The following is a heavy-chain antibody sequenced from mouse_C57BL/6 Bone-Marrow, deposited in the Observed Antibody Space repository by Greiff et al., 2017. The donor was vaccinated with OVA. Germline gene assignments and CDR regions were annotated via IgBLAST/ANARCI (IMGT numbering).Heavy chain of an antibody. CDR2: IYPGSGNT. CDR3: ARGGHYYGSSSFDY. V-gene: IGHV1-76*01. D-gene: IGHD1-1*01. J-gene: IGHJ2*01. CDR1: GYTFTDYY. Sequence: VQLQESGAELVRPGASVKLSCKASGYTFTDYYINWVKQRPGQGLEWIARIYPGSGNTYYNEKFKGKATLTAEKSSSTAYMQLSSLTSEDSAVYYCARGGHYYGSSSFDYWGQGTTLTVSS.